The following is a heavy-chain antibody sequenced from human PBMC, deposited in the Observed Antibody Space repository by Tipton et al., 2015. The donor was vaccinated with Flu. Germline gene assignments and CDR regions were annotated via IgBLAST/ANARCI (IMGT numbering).Heavy chain of an antibody. Sequence: SLRLSCAASGLTFSTYAMSWVRQAPGKGLEWVSGISRSGSDTYYADSVKGRFTISRDNSRNTLYLQMNSLRAEDTAVYYCAKRALLRYFDYWDQGTLVTVSS. V-gene: IGHV3-23*01. D-gene: IGHD3-10*01. CDR1: GLTFSTYA. J-gene: IGHJ4*02. CDR3: AKRALLRYFDY. CDR2: ISRSGSDT.